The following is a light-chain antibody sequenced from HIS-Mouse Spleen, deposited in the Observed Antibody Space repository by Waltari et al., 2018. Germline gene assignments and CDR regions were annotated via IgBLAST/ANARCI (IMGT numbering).Light chain of an antibody. CDR3: CSYAGSWV. V-gene: IGLV3-21*02. CDR1: NIGSKS. Sequence: SYVLTQPPSVSVAPGQTARITCGGNNIGSKSVHWYQQKPGQAPVLVVYDDSDRPSGIPERFSGSNSGNTATLTISGLQAEDEADYYCCSYAGSWVFGGGTKLTVL. J-gene: IGLJ3*02. CDR2: DDS.